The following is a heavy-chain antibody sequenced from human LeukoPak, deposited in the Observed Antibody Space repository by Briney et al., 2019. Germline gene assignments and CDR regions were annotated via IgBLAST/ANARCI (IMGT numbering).Heavy chain of an antibody. D-gene: IGHD6-19*01. Sequence: GGSLRLSCAASGFTFSSYAMSWVRQAPGKGLEWASAISGSGGSTYYADSVKGRFTISRDNSKNTLYLQMNSLRAEDTAVYYCAKGGLKSAVAGTRYYYYGMDVWGQGTTVTVSS. CDR1: GFTFSSYA. CDR3: AKGGLKSAVAGTRYYYYGMDV. J-gene: IGHJ6*02. V-gene: IGHV3-23*01. CDR2: ISGSGGST.